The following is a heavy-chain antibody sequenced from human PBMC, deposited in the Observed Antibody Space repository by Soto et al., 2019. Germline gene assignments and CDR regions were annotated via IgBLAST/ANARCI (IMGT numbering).Heavy chain of an antibody. CDR1: GGSISSYY. Sequence: SETLSLTCTVSGGSISSYYWSWIRQPPGKGLEWIGYIYYSGSTNYNPYLKSRVTISVDTSKNQFSLKLSSVTAADTAVCYCARAGYYDSSGYYGLDYWGQGTLVTVSS. J-gene: IGHJ4*02. CDR2: IYYSGST. V-gene: IGHV4-59*01. CDR3: ARAGYYDSSGYYGLDY. D-gene: IGHD3-22*01.